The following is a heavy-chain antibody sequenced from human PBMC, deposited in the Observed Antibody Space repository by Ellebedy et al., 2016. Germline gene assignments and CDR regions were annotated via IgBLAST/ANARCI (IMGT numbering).Heavy chain of an antibody. Sequence: ASVKVSXXASGYTFTGYYMHWVRQAPGQGLEWMGWINPNSGGTNYAQKFQGWVTMTRDTSISTAYMELSRLRSDDTAVYYCARVGPRGYSSSWFLLWGQGTLVTVSS. V-gene: IGHV1-2*04. D-gene: IGHD6-13*01. CDR1: GYTFTGYY. J-gene: IGHJ5*02. CDR2: INPNSGGT. CDR3: ARVGPRGYSSSWFLL.